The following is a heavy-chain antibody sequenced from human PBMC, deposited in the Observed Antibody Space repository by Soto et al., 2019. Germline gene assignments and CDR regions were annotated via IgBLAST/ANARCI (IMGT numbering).Heavy chain of an antibody. V-gene: IGHV1-8*01. Sequence: QVQLVQSGAEVKKPGASVKVSCKASGYTFTNYDINWVRQASGQGLEWVGWLNPKSGYTGFAGKFQGRVTMTRNNFISTAYMERSSLPSVDTAVYYCARTHGDLDYWGQGTLVTVSS. CDR2: LNPKSGYT. D-gene: IGHD4-17*01. CDR1: GYTFTNYD. CDR3: ARTHGDLDY. J-gene: IGHJ4*02.